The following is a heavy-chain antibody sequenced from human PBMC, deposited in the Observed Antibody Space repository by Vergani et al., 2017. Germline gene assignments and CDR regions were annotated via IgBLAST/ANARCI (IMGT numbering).Heavy chain of an antibody. CDR2: ISPDGFST. CDR3: AREPPLTGFFDY. Sequence: QVQLVQSGAEVGKPGASVKISCKASGYIFTAYYIHWVRQAPEQGLEWVGVISPDGFSTFYAQKFQGRVTITRDTSTSTVYVEVTSLRSDDTAVYYCAREPPLTGFFDYWGQGTLVTVSS. V-gene: IGHV1-46*03. J-gene: IGHJ4*02. D-gene: IGHD3-9*01. CDR1: GYIFTAYY.